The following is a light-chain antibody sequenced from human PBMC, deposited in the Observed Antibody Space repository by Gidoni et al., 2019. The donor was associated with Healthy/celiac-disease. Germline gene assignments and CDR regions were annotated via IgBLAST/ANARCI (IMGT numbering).Light chain of an antibody. CDR3: AAWDDSLNGRGV. J-gene: IGLJ3*02. Sequence: QSVLTQPPSASGTPGQRVTISCSGSSSNIGSNTVNCYQQLPGTAPKLLIYSNNQRPSGVPDRFSGSKSGTSASLAISGLQSEDEADYYCAAWDDSLNGRGVFGGGTKLTVL. CDR1: SSNIGSNT. V-gene: IGLV1-44*01. CDR2: SNN.